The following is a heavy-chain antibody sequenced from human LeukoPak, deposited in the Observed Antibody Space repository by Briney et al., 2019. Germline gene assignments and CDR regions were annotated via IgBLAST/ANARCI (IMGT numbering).Heavy chain of an antibody. CDR2: VDPTDPYF. V-gene: IGHV5-10-1*01. CDR3: ARRARYRSSSPLEF. CDR1: GFIFRTYW. D-gene: IGHD6-13*01. Sequence: GESLKISCQTSGFIFRTYWIAWVRQLPGKGLEWIGIVDPTDPYFAYSPSFQGHVTMSADTSISTVYLQWSSLEDSDSGVYYCARRARYRSSSPLEFWGEETLDTVSS. J-gene: IGHJ4*02.